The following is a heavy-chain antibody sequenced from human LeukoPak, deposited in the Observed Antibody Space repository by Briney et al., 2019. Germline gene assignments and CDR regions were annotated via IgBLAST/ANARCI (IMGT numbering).Heavy chain of an antibody. D-gene: IGHD1-1*01. J-gene: IGHJ4*02. V-gene: IGHV3-74*01. CDR2: ISNDGSSS. Sequence: GGSLRLSCAASGFTFSNSWMHWVRQVPGKGLLWVSRISNDGSSSIYADSVKGRFTISRDNAKNALYLQMNSLRAEDTAVYYCARMATAFDYWGQGTLVTVSS. CDR1: GFTFSNSW. CDR3: ARMATAFDY.